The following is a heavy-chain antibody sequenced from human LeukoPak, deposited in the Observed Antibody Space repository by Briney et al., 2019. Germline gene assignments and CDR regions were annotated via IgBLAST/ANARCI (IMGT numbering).Heavy chain of an antibody. J-gene: IGHJ4*02. V-gene: IGHV4-59*01. Sequence: SETLSLTCTVSGGSISRDYWSWIRQPPGKGLEWIGYIYYTGSTNYNPSLNSRVTISVDTSKNQFSLKLSSVTAADTAVYYCARSPGRGAYFDYWGQGTLVTVSS. CDR3: ARSPGRGAYFDY. CDR1: GGSISRDY. CDR2: IYYTGST. D-gene: IGHD1-26*01.